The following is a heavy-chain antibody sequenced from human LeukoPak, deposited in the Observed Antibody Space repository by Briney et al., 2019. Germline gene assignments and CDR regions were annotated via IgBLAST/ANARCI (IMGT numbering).Heavy chain of an antibody. J-gene: IGHJ4*02. D-gene: IGHD5-18*01. CDR2: ISYDGSNK. CDR3: ARDSGYDSFDY. Sequence: GGSLRLSCAASGFTFSSYAMSWVRQAPGKGLEWVAVISYDGSNKYYADSVKGRFTISRDNSKNTLYLQMNSLRAEDTAVYYCARDSGYDSFDYWGQGTLVTVSS. CDR1: GFTFSSYA. V-gene: IGHV3-30-3*01.